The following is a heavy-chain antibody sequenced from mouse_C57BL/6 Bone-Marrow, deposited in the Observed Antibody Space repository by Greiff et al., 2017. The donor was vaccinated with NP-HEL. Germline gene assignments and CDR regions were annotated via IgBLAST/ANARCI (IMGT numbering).Heavy chain of an antibody. J-gene: IGHJ1*03. Sequence: EVKLVESGGGLVKPGGSLKLSCAASGFTFSSYAMSWVRQTPEKRLEWVATISDGGSYTYYPDNVKGRFTISRDNAKNNLYLQMSHLKSEDTAMYYCARPGYYGSSYWYFDVWGTGTTVTVSS. CDR1: GFTFSSYA. D-gene: IGHD1-1*01. V-gene: IGHV5-4*03. CDR3: ARPGYYGSSYWYFDV. CDR2: ISDGGSYT.